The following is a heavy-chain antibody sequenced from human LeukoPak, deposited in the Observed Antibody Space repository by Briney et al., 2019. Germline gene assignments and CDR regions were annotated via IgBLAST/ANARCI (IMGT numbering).Heavy chain of an antibody. D-gene: IGHD6-13*01. CDR1: GGSISSSSYY. CDR3: ARESPQTGIAAAGTSHFDY. CDR2: IYTSGST. V-gene: IGHV4-61*02. J-gene: IGHJ4*02. Sequence: PSETLSLTCTVSGGSISSSSYYWSWIRQPAGKGLEWIGRIYTSGSTNYNPSLKSRVTISVDTSKNQFSLKLSSVTAADTAVYYCARESPQTGIAAAGTSHFDYWGQGTLVTVSS.